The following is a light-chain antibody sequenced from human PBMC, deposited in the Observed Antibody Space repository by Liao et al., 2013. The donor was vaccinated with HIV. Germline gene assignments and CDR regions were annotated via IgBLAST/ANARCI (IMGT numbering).Light chain of an antibody. V-gene: IGLV3-21*01. CDR1: NIGSKS. CDR3: QAWDSSSVV. Sequence: SYVLTQPPSVSVAPGKTARITCGGNNIGSKSVHWYQQKPGQAPVLVIYYDSDRPSGIPERFSGSNSGNTATLTISGTQAMDEADYYCQAWDSSSVVFGGGTNLTVL. J-gene: IGLJ2*01. CDR2: YDS.